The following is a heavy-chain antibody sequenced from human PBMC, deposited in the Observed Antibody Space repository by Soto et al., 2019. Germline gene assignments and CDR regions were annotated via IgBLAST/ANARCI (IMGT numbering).Heavy chain of an antibody. CDR2: IYWDDVQ. D-gene: IGHD2-15*01. J-gene: IGHJ4*02. V-gene: IGHV2-5*02. CDR3: AHSPCSGGTCYLFDH. Sequence: QITLKESGPTLLKPTQTLTLTCTVSGFSLSTSGLGVGWIRQPPGKSLEWLALIYWDDVQRYNRSLQTRLTITKDDSRDQVVLTMTNIDPVDTATYYCAHSPCSGGTCYLFDHWGQGALVIVSS. CDR1: GFSLSTSGLG.